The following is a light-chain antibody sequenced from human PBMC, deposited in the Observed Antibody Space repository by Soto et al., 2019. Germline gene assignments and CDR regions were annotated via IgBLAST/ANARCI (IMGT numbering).Light chain of an antibody. V-gene: IGKV1-8*01. Sequence: AIRMTQSPSSFSASTGDRVTITCRASQGISSYLAWYQQKPGKAPKLLIYDAATLQSGAPSRFSASGSGTDFTLTISRLQSEDFATYYCQQYLSYPHTFGQGTKLEI. J-gene: IGKJ2*01. CDR3: QQYLSYPHT. CDR2: DAA. CDR1: QGISSY.